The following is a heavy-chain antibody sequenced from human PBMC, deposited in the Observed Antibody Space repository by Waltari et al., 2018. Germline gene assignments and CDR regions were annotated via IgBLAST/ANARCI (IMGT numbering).Heavy chain of an antibody. CDR3: ARGAAYSRFDY. J-gene: IGHJ4*02. D-gene: IGHD5-18*01. V-gene: IGHV3-23*04. CDR1: GFTFSSYG. Sequence: EVQLVESGGGLVQPGGSLRLSCAASGFTFSSYGMNWVRQAEGKGWEWVSGISGSGGNTYYADSVKGRFTISRDNSKSTLSLQMNSVRADDTAVYYCARGAAYSRFDYWGQGTLVIVSS. CDR2: ISGSGGNT.